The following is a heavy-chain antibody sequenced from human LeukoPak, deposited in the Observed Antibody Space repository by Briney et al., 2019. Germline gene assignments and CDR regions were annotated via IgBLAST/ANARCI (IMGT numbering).Heavy chain of an antibody. CDR1: GFTFSSYA. V-gene: IGHV3-30*04. J-gene: IGHJ4*02. CDR2: ISYDGSNK. D-gene: IGHD3-10*01. Sequence: PGGSLRLSCAASGFTFSSYAMHWVRQAPGKGLEWVAVISYDGSNKYYADSVKGRFTISRDNSKNTLYLQMNSLRAEDTAVYYCARGATYYYGSGSSRFDYWGQGTLVTVSS. CDR3: ARGATYYYGSGSSRFDY.